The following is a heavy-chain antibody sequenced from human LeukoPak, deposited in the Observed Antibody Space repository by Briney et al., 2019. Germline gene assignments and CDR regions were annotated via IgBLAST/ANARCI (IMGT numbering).Heavy chain of an antibody. Sequence: SETLSLTCLVSPGSLSSLYWSWIRPPAGRELEGIGYIYYTESTNYNPSLRSRVTIFVDRSKNQFSLRLSSVTAADAAVYYCARHRAYSSSSPFDYWGQGTLVTVSA. J-gene: IGHJ4*02. CDR1: PGSLSSLY. CDR3: ARHRAYSSSSPFDY. V-gene: IGHV4-59*08. D-gene: IGHD6-6*01. CDR2: IYYTEST.